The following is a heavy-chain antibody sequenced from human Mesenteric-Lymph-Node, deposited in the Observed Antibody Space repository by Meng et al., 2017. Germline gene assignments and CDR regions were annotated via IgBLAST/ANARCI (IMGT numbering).Heavy chain of an antibody. CDR1: GYTFTSFA. J-gene: IGHJ5*02. Sequence: QVQRGQSGAELKKPGASVKVSCKASGYTFTSFAINWVRQASGQGLEWVGRINTNTGNPAYAQGFTGRFVFSLDTSVSTAYLQISSLKAEDTAVYYCARESPFDPWGQGTLVTVSS. V-gene: IGHV7-4-1*02. CDR3: ARESPFDP. CDR2: INTNTGNP.